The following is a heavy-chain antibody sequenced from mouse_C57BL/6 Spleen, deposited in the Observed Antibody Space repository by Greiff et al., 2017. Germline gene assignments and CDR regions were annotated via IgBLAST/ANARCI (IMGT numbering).Heavy chain of an antibody. V-gene: IGHV1-18*01. CDR1: GYTFTDYN. Sequence: EVHLVESGPELVKPGASVTIPCKASGYTFTDYNMDWVKQSPGKSLEWIGDINPNTGGTIYNQKFTGKATLTVDKSSSTAYMELRSLTSEDTAVYYCARGGTGLRRYWYFDVWGTGTTVTVSS. CDR2: INPNTGGT. D-gene: IGHD2-4*01. CDR3: ARGGTGLRRYWYFDV. J-gene: IGHJ1*03.